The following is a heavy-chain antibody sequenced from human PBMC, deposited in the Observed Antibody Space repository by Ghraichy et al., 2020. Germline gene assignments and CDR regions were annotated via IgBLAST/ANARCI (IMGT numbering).Heavy chain of an antibody. V-gene: IGHV1-2*02. J-gene: IGHJ4*02. D-gene: IGHD2-2*01. Sequence: ASVKVSCKASGYTFTGYYMHWVRQAPGQGLEWMGWINPNSGGTNYAQKFQGRVTMTRDTSISTAYMELSRLRSDDTAVYYCARDSAYQLLPAVIDYWGQGTLVTVSS. CDR2: INPNSGGT. CDR1: GYTFTGYY. CDR3: ARDSAYQLLPAVIDY.